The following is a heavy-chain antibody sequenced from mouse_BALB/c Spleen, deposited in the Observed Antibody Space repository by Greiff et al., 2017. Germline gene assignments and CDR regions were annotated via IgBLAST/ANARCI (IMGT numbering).Heavy chain of an antibody. CDR3: ARAMITTGDFDD. J-gene: IGHJ2*01. D-gene: IGHD2-4*01. V-gene: IGHV5-17*02. CDR1: GFTFSSFG. CDR2: ISSGSSTI. Sequence: VQLKESGGGLVQPGGSRKLSCAASGFTFSSFGMHWVRQAPEKGLEWVAYISSGSSTIYYADTVKGRFTISRDNPKNTLFLQMTSLRSEDTAMYYCARAMITTGDFDDWGQGTTLTVSS.